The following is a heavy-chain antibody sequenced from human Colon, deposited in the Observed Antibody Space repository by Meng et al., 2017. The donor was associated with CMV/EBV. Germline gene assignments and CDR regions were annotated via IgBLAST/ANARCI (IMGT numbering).Heavy chain of an antibody. J-gene: IGHJ5*02. CDR3: ATATYQLLYGAIRGGDWFDP. V-gene: IGHV4-59*01. Sequence: GSLRLSCTVSGGSISSYYWSWIRQSPGWGLEWIGHIYYTGSTNYNPSLKSRVTISVDTSKNQFSLKLSSVTTADTAMYYCATATYQLLYGAIRGGDWFDPWGQGTLVTVSS. CDR2: IYYTGST. D-gene: IGHD2-2*02. CDR1: GGSISSYY.